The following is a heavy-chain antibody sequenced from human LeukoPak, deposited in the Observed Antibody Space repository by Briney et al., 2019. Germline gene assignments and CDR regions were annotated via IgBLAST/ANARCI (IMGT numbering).Heavy chain of an antibody. CDR3: ATSPEENWFDP. J-gene: IGHJ5*02. D-gene: IGHD2/OR15-2a*01. V-gene: IGHV3-7*01. Sequence: SGGSLRLSCAASGFTFRSYWMSWVRQAPGKGLEWVANIKQDGSEKYYVDSVKGRFTISRDNAKNSLYLHMNSLRDEDTAVYYCATSPEENWFDPWGQGTLVTVSS. CDR2: IKQDGSEK. CDR1: GFTFRSYW.